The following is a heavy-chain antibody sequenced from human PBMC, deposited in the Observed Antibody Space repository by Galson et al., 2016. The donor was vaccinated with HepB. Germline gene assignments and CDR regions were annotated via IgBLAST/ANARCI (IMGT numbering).Heavy chain of an antibody. J-gene: IGHJ4*02. D-gene: IGHD1-26*01. V-gene: IGHV1-18*01. CDR1: GYTSTSYG. Sequence: SVKVSCKASGYTSTSYGISWVRQAPGQGLEWMGWISAYNGNANYAQKLRGRVTMTTDTSTSTVYMELRSLRSDDTAVYYCARDAVSGNYYFLDYWGQGTLVTVSS. CDR3: ARDAVSGNYYFLDY. CDR2: ISAYNGNA.